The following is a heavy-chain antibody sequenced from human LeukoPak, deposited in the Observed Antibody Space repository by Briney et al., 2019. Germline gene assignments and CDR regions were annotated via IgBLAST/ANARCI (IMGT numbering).Heavy chain of an antibody. CDR3: ARVNWVNDY. V-gene: IGHV4-38-2*02. CDR2: IYRSGST. Sequence: SETLSLTCTVSGYSISSGYHWGWIRQPPGKGLEWIGCIYRSGSTYYSPSLKSRVTISVDTSKNLFSLKLSSVTAADTAVYYCARVNWVNDYWGQGTLVTVSS. J-gene: IGHJ4*02. D-gene: IGHD3-16*01. CDR1: GYSISSGYH.